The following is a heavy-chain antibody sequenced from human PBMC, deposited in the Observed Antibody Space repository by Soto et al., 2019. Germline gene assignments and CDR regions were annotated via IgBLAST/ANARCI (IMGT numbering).Heavy chain of an antibody. CDR1: GGAFNGYS. CDR3: ARAGAAIVRERMGGFDY. J-gene: IGHJ4*02. CDR2: INHSGTV. V-gene: IGHV4-34*01. D-gene: IGHD3-10*01. Sequence: QVHLQQWGAGLLKPSETLSLTCAVNGGAFNGYSWTWIRQSPGKGLQWIGEINHSGTVDYNPSLKSRVTFSIDTFKTQFSLTLTTGTASDTAVYYFARAGAAIVRERMGGFDYWGQGTLVTASS.